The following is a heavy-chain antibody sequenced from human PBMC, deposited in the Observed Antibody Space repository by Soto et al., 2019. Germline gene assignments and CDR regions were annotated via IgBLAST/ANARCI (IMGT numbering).Heavy chain of an antibody. Sequence: SQTLSLTCAISGDSVSSNSAAWNWIRQSPSRGLEWLGRTYYRSKWYNDYAVSVKSRITINPDTSKNQFSLQLNSVTPEDTAVYYCARAPLRGGYCSGGSCYSFYYYYYMDVWGKGTTVTVSS. J-gene: IGHJ6*03. CDR3: ARAPLRGGYCSGGSCYSFYYYYYMDV. D-gene: IGHD2-15*01. V-gene: IGHV6-1*01. CDR1: GDSVSSNSAA. CDR2: TYYRSKWYN.